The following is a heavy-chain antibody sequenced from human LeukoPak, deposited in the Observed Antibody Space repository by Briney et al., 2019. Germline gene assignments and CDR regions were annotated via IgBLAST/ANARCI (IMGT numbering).Heavy chain of an antibody. J-gene: IGHJ4*02. CDR1: GFTFSSYA. CDR2: ISGSGGST. Sequence: GGSLRLSCAASGFTFSSYAMSWVRQAPGKGLEWVSAISGSGGSTYYADSVKGRFTISRDNSKNALYLQMNSLRAEDTAVYYCAKDRVKRYSGSYYDYWGQGTLVTVSS. CDR3: AKDRVKRYSGSYYDY. D-gene: IGHD1-26*01. V-gene: IGHV3-23*01.